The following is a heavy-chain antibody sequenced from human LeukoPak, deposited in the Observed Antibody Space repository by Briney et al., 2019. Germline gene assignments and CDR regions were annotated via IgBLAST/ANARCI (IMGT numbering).Heavy chain of an antibody. CDR2: IYHSGST. V-gene: IGHV4-38-2*01. Sequence: KPSETLSLTCAVSGYSISSGYYWGWIRQPPGKGLEWIGSIYHSGSTYYNPSLKSRVTISVDTSKNQFSLKLSSVTAADTAVYYCARSPASDPFDIWGQGTMVTVSS. J-gene: IGHJ3*02. CDR1: GYSISSGYY. D-gene: IGHD2-2*01. CDR3: ARSPASDPFDI.